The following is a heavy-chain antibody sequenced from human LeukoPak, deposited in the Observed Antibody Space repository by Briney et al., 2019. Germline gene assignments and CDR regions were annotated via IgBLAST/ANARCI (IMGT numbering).Heavy chain of an antibody. CDR2: IIPIFGTA. V-gene: IGHV1-69*05. Sequence: ASVKVSCKASGGTFSSYAISWVRQAPGQGLEWMGGIIPIFGTANYAQKFQGRVTITTDESTSTAYMELSSLRSEDTAVYYCAIRVSGRAFDIWGQGTMVTVSS. CDR3: AIRVSGRAFDI. J-gene: IGHJ3*02. CDR1: GGTFSSYA. D-gene: IGHD3-16*01.